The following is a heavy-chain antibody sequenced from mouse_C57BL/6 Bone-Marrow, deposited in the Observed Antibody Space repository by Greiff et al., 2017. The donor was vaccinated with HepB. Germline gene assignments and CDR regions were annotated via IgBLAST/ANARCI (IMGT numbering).Heavy chain of an antibody. Sequence: QVQLQQPGAELVKPGASVKMSCKASGYTFTSYWITWVKQRPGQGLEWIGDIYPSSGSTNYNEKFKSKATLTVDTSSSTAYMQLSSLTSEDSAVYYCARREIYYGNYFFDYWGQGTTLTVSS. CDR1: GYTFTSYW. D-gene: IGHD2-1*01. CDR2: IYPSSGST. V-gene: IGHV1-55*01. CDR3: ARREIYYGNYFFDY. J-gene: IGHJ2*01.